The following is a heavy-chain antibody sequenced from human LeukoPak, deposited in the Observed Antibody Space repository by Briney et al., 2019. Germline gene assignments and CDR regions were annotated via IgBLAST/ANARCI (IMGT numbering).Heavy chain of an antibody. CDR1: GGSISSSSYY. Sequence: SETLSLTCTVSGGSISSSSYYWGWIRQPPGEGLEWIGSIYYSGSTYYNPSLKSRVTISVDTSKNQFSLKLSSVTAADTAVYYCARRCTNGVCYMRDNWFDPWGQGTLVTVSS. CDR2: IYYSGST. J-gene: IGHJ5*02. D-gene: IGHD2-8*01. V-gene: IGHV4-39*01. CDR3: ARRCTNGVCYMRDNWFDP.